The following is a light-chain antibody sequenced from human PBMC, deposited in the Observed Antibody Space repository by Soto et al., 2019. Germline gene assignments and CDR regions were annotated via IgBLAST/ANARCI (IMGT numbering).Light chain of an antibody. V-gene: IGKV3-20*01. Sequence: VMTQSPATLSLSPGESATLSCRASQSVSSNLAWYQQKTGQAPRLLIYGESTRATGIPARFSGSGSGTDLNLTISRLEPEDFAVYYCQKYGSSPWTFGQGTKVDIK. CDR3: QKYGSSPWT. CDR1: QSVSSN. J-gene: IGKJ1*01. CDR2: GES.